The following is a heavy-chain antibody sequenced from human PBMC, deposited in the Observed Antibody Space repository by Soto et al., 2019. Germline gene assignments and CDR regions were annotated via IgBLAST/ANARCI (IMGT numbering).Heavy chain of an antibody. Sequence: QVQLQESGPGLVKPSETLSLTCAVSGGSLTGQHWSWIRQPPGKGLEWIGQIVNSGIASYNPSLHSRLAISIAPTNHHFALRLSSVTAADPAVYYCASYVEGNGGRGSWGQGHLVTVSS. D-gene: IGHD3-16*01. J-gene: IGHJ4*02. V-gene: IGHV4-4*09. CDR3: ASYVEGNGGRGS. CDR2: IVNSGIA. CDR1: GGSLTGQH.